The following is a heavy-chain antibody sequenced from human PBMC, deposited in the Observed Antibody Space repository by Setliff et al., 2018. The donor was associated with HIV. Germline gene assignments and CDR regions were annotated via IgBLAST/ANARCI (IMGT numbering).Heavy chain of an antibody. CDR1: GYTFTTYA. D-gene: IGHD1-20*01. CDR3: ARGENIMKYFDY. CDR2: ISTYNGNT. J-gene: IGHJ4*02. V-gene: IGHV1-18*01. Sequence: GASVKVSCKASGYTFTTYAIHWVRQAPGQSLEWMGWISTYNGNTNYAQNLQGRVTMTTDTSTSTAYMELRSLRSDDTAVYYCARGENIMKYFDYWGQGTLVTVSS.